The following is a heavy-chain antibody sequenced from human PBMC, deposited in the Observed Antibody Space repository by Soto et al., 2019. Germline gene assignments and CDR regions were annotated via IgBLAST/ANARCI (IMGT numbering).Heavy chain of an antibody. Sequence: QVQLVQSETEVKKHGSAVRVSCKASGGTFNTYAMNWVRQAPGQGLEWMGGILPMFDRPRYAQKFQGRVTITVDEPTTIAYMELSSLRSDQTAVYYCTRSIGSGGVIGGFDYWGQGTLVTLS. J-gene: IGHJ4*02. CDR1: GGTFNTYA. CDR2: ILPMFDRP. CDR3: TRSIGSGGVIGGFDY. V-gene: IGHV1-69*01. D-gene: IGHD3-16*02.